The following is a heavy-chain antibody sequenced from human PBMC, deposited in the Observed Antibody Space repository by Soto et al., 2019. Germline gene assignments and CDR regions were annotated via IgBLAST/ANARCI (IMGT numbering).Heavy chain of an antibody. CDR1: GFTFSSYG. Sequence: GGSLRLSCTASGFTFSSYGMHWVRQAPGKGLEWVAVIWYDGSNKYYADSVKGRFTISRDNSKNTLYLQMNSLRAEDTAVYYCARELPYGSFDYWGQGTLVTVSS. V-gene: IGHV3-33*01. CDR2: IWYDGSNK. CDR3: ARELPYGSFDY. D-gene: IGHD4-17*01. J-gene: IGHJ4*02.